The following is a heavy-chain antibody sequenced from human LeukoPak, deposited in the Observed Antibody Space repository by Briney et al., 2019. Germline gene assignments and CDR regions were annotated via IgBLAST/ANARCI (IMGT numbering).Heavy chain of an antibody. J-gene: IGHJ3*02. V-gene: IGHV4-30-4*08. CDR1: GYSISSGYY. D-gene: IGHD1-26*01. CDR2: IYYSGST. Sequence: SETLSLTCAVSGYSISSGYYWSWIRQPPGKGLEWIGYIYYSGSTSYNPSLKSRVTISVDTSKNQFSLKLSSVTAADTAVYYCARDRVGATDIWGQGTMVTVSS. CDR3: ARDRVGATDI.